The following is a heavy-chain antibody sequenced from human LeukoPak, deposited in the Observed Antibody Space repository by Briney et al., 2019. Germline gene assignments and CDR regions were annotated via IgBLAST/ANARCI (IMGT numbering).Heavy chain of an antibody. CDR2: IRHDGSDK. D-gene: IGHD1-26*01. CDR1: GFTFNNHW. CDR3: ARGGSYSLAIGY. J-gene: IGHJ4*02. V-gene: IGHV3-7*01. Sequence: GGSLRLSCAASGFTFNNHWMSWVRQAPGKGLEWVANIRHDGSDKKYVDSVKGRFTISRDNAKNSLYLQMNSLRAEDTAVYFCARGGSYSLAIGYWGQGTLVTVSS.